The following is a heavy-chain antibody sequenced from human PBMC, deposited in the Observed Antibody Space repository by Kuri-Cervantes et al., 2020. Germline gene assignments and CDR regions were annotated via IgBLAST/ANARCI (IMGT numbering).Heavy chain of an antibody. CDR2: ISSSGSTI. Sequence: GESLKISCAASGFTFSSYSMSWIRQAPGKGLEWVSYISSSGSTIYYADSVKGRFTISRDNAKNSLYLQMNSLRAEDTAVYYCARGPPRGGSGSYYAPNNPYYYGMDVWGQGTTVTVSS. D-gene: IGHD3-10*01. J-gene: IGHJ6*02. V-gene: IGHV3-48*04. CDR1: GFTFSSYS. CDR3: ARGPPRGGSGSYYAPNNPYYYGMDV.